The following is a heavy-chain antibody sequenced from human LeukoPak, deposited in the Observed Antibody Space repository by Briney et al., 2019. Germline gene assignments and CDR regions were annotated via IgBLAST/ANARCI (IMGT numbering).Heavy chain of an antibody. V-gene: IGHV3-74*01. CDR3: ASDKEPDWYFDL. Sequence: GGSLRLSCAASGFTFSSTWMHWVRHAPRKGLVWVSRINTDGSSTAYAHSVKGRFTISRDNAKNTLYLQINSLRADDTAVYYCASDKEPDWYFDLWGRGTLVTVSS. CDR1: GFTFSSTW. J-gene: IGHJ2*01. CDR2: INTDGSST. D-gene: IGHD1-14*01.